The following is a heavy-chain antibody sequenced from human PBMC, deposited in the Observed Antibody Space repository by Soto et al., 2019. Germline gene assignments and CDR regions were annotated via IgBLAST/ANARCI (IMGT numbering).Heavy chain of an antibody. Sequence: ASVEVSCRASGYTFTGYYMHWVRQAPGQGLEWMGWINPNSGGTNYAQKFQGRVTMTRDTSISTAYMELSRLRSDDTAVYYCAREAVTTRTWFDPWGQGTLVTVSS. J-gene: IGHJ5*02. CDR2: INPNSGGT. V-gene: IGHV1-2*02. CDR3: AREAVTTRTWFDP. D-gene: IGHD4-17*01. CDR1: GYTFTGYY.